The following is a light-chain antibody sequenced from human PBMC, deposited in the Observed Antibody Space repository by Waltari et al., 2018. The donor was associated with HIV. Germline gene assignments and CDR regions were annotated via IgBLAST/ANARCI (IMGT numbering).Light chain of an antibody. CDR3: CSYAGSRSVV. V-gene: IGLV2-23*02. CDR2: EVT. CDR1: RSHVESSKL. Sequence: QSALTQPASVSGSPGQSITISCTGPRSHVESSKLLSSYQQHPGKAPKLIIYEVTKRPSGVPNRFSGSKSGNTASLTISGLQTEDEADYYCCSYAGSRSVVFGGGTMLTVL. J-gene: IGLJ2*01.